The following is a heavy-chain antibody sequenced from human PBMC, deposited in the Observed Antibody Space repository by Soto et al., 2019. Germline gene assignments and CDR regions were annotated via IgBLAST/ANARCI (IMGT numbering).Heavy chain of an antibody. Sequence: GGSLRLSCAASGFTFSSYGMHWVRQAPGKGLEWVAVISYDGSNKYYADSVEGRFTISRDNSKNTLYLQMNSLRAEDTAVYYCAKGGAAPVYWGQGTLVTVSS. CDR2: ISYDGSNK. D-gene: IGHD6-13*01. CDR3: AKGGAAPVY. V-gene: IGHV3-30*18. J-gene: IGHJ4*02. CDR1: GFTFSSYG.